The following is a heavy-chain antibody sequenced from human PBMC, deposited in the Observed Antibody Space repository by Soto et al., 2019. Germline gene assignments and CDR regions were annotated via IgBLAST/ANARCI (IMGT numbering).Heavy chain of an antibody. V-gene: IGHV4-4*02. CDR3: ASRDPGTSVDY. J-gene: IGHJ4*02. CDR1: GGSFTSNNW. D-gene: IGHD1-7*01. Sequence: SATLSLTCAVSGGSFTSNNWWTWFRQPPGQGLEWIGAIYRTGSTNYNPSLKRRVTISLDKSENQFSLKVTSLTAADTAVYYCASRDPGTSVDYWGQGTLVTVSS. CDR2: IYRTGST.